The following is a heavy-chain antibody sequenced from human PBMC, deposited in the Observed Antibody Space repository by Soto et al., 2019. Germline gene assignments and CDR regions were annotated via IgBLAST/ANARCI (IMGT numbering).Heavy chain of an antibody. Sequence: SETLSLTCTVSGGSIGSSSYYWGWIRQPPGKGLEWIGSIYYSGSTYYNPSLKSRVTISVDTSKNQFSLKLSSLRSEDTAVYYCASLSGYDFTNFRDLDYWGQGTLVTVSS. V-gene: IGHV4-39*07. J-gene: IGHJ4*02. D-gene: IGHD5-12*01. CDR2: IYYSGST. CDR3: ASLSGYDFTNFRDLDY. CDR1: GGSIGSSSYY.